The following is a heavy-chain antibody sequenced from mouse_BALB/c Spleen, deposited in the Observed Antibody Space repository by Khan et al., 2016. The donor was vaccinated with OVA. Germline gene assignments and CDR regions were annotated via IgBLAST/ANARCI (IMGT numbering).Heavy chain of an antibody. CDR1: GYTFINYW. Sequence: QVRLQQSGAELAKPGASVKMSCKASGYTFINYWILWVKQRPGQGLEWIGYINPSTGYTEYNQNFKDKATLTADKSSSTAYMKLSSLTSVDSAVYYCARRGLRWDFDYWGQGTTLTVSS. CDR2: INPSTGYT. CDR3: ARRGLRWDFDY. D-gene: IGHD1-1*01. J-gene: IGHJ2*01. V-gene: IGHV1-7*01.